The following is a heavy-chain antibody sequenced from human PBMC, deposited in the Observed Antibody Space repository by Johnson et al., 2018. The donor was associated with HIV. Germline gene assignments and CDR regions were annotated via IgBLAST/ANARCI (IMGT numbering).Heavy chain of an antibody. CDR3: ARVLRGYDAFDI. D-gene: IGHD6-25*01. CDR1: GFTFTDYQ. CDR2: ISRSGTTI. V-gene: IGHV3-11*04. Sequence: GFTFTDYQMSWIRQAPGKGLEWVSYISRSGTTIYYADSVQGRFTVSRDNAKNSLYLQMNSLRADDTAVYYCARVLRGYDAFDIWGQGTRVTVSS. J-gene: IGHJ3*02.